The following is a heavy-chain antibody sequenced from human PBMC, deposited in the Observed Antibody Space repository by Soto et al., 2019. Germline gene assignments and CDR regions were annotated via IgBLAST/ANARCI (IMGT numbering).Heavy chain of an antibody. CDR3: ARGMDIVIRGGSNGMDV. Sequence: GGSLRLSCAASGFTFSSYGMHWVRQAPGKGLEWVAVIYSGGRAYYADSVKGRFTISRDNSKNTLYLQMNRLRAEDTAVYYCARGMDIVIRGGSNGMDVWGQGTTVTVSS. V-gene: IGHV3-53*01. CDR1: GFTFSSYG. D-gene: IGHD5-12*01. CDR2: IYSGGRA. J-gene: IGHJ6*02.